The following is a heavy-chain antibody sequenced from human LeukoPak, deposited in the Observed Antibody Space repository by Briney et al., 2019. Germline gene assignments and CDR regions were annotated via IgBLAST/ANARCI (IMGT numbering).Heavy chain of an antibody. CDR3: ARVEESYYYGSGSQTRQYYFDY. Sequence: GGSLRLSCAASGFTFSSYSMNWVRQAPGEGLEWVSSISSSSSYIYYADSVKGRFTISRDNAKNSLYLQMNSLRAEDTAVYYCARVEESYYYGSGSQTRQYYFDYWGQGTLVTVSS. V-gene: IGHV3-21*01. D-gene: IGHD3-10*01. J-gene: IGHJ4*02. CDR1: GFTFSSYS. CDR2: ISSSSSYI.